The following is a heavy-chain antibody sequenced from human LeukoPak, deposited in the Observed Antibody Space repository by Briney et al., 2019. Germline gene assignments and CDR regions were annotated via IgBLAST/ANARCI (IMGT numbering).Heavy chain of an antibody. D-gene: IGHD4-17*01. Sequence: SGGSLRLSCAASGFTFSSYSMNWVRQAPGKGLEWVAVISYDGSNKYYADSVKGRFTISRDNSKNTLYLQMNSLRAEDTAVYYCAKASSVWILRGPHDYWGQGTLVTVSS. J-gene: IGHJ4*02. V-gene: IGHV3-30*18. CDR2: ISYDGSNK. CDR1: GFTFSSYS. CDR3: AKASSVWILRGPHDY.